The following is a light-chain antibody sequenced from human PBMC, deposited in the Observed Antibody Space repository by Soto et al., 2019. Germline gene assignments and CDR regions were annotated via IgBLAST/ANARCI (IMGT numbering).Light chain of an antibody. CDR1: QSVLYSSNNKNY. Sequence: DIVMTQSPDSLAVSLGERATINCKSSQSVLYSSNNKNYLAWYQQKPGQPPKLLIYWASTRESGVPDRFSGSGSGTDFTLTISSMQYADVAVYYCQQYYSTPITFGQGTRLENK. CDR2: WAS. J-gene: IGKJ5*01. V-gene: IGKV4-1*01. CDR3: QQYYSTPIT.